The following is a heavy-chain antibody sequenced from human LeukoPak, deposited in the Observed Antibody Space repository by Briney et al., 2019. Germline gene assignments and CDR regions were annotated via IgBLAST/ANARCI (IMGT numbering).Heavy chain of an antibody. CDR1: GFTFSNYN. CDR3: ARDFRNKGMDV. J-gene: IGHJ6*02. D-gene: IGHD1/OR15-1a*01. V-gene: IGHV3-48*04. Sequence: GGSLRLSCSVSGFTFSNYNMNWLRQAPGKGLEWVAYISTTSNTIYYGDSMRGRFTNSRDDAKNSLYLQMNSLRADDTAVYYCARDFRNKGMDVWGQGTTVTVSS. CDR2: ISTTSNTI.